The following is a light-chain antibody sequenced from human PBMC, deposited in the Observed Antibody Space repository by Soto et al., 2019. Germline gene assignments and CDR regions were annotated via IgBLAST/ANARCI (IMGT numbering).Light chain of an antibody. CDR1: QSVSSRY. CDR2: DAS. Sequence: ELVLTQSPGTLSLSPGKRATLSCRASQSVSSRYLAWYQQKPGQAPRLLIYDASSRATGIPDRFSGSGSGTDFTLTISKLEPEDFAMYYCQQYGSPVTFGQGTRLEIK. CDR3: QQYGSPVT. V-gene: IGKV3-20*01. J-gene: IGKJ5*01.